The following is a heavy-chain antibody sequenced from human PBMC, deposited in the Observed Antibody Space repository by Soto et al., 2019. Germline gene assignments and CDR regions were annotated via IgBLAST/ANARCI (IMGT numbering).Heavy chain of an antibody. CDR3: ARGSNEDPVWFDP. CDR2: IYYSGST. V-gene: IGHV4-31*03. CDR1: GASIGNGGFH. D-gene: IGHD4-4*01. J-gene: IGHJ5*02. Sequence: QVQLQESGPGVVKSSQTLSLTCTVSGASIGNGGFHWNWIRQHPGKGLEWIGYIYYSGSTYYNPSLKSRVSISVDTSKNYFSLKLSSVTAADTAVNFCARGSNEDPVWFDPWGQGTLVTVSS.